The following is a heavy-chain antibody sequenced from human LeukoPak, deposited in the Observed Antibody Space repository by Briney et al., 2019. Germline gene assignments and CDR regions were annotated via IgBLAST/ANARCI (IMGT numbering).Heavy chain of an antibody. CDR2: IYYSGST. V-gene: IGHV4-39*07. CDR1: RGSISSSNYY. CDR3: ATERRDTRYGDYINYYYYYMDV. Sequence: SETLSLTCTVSRGSISSSNYYWSWIRQPPGKGLEWIGSIYYSGSTYYNPSLKSRLTISVDTSKNQFSLKLSSVTAADTAVYFCATERRDTRYGDYINYYYYYMDVWGKGTTVTVSS. D-gene: IGHD4-17*01. J-gene: IGHJ6*03.